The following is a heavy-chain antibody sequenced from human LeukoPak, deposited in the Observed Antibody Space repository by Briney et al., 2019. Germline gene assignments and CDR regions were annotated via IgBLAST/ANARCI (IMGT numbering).Heavy chain of an antibody. CDR1: GFTFSSYA. J-gene: IGHJ4*02. D-gene: IGHD3-10*01. CDR3: VRDRGGGSSRGGYFDS. Sequence: GGSLRLSCAASGFTFSSYAMHWVRQAPGKGLEWVAVISYDGSNKYYADSVKGRFTISRDNSKNTLYLQMSSLRVEDTAVYYCVRDRGGGSSRGGYFDSWGQGTLVTVSS. V-gene: IGHV3-30-3*01. CDR2: ISYDGSNK.